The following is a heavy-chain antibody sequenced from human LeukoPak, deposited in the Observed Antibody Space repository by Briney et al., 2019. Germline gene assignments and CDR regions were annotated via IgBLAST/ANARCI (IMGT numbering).Heavy chain of an antibody. Sequence: GASVKVSCKASGYTFTGYYMHWVRQAPGQGLEWMGWINPNSGGTNYAQKFQGRVTMTRDTSISTAYMELSRLRSDDTAVYYCARDLINRVRIAAAGCEGYWGQGTLVTVSS. CDR2: INPNSGGT. V-gene: IGHV1-2*02. CDR1: GYTFTGYY. D-gene: IGHD6-13*01. CDR3: ARDLINRVRIAAAGCEGY. J-gene: IGHJ4*02.